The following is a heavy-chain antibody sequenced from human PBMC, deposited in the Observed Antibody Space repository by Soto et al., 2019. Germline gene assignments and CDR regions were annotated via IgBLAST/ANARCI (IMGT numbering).Heavy chain of an antibody. CDR2: ISYDGSNK. CDR3: AKAYSSWYSLDY. CDR1: GFTFSNYG. D-gene: IGHD6-13*01. J-gene: IGHJ4*02. Sequence: GGSLRLSCAASGFTFSNYGMHWVRQAPGKGLEWVAVISYDGSNKYYADSVKGRFTISRDNSKNTLYLQMNSLRAEDTAVYYCAKAYSSWYSLDYWGQGTLVTVSS. V-gene: IGHV3-30*18.